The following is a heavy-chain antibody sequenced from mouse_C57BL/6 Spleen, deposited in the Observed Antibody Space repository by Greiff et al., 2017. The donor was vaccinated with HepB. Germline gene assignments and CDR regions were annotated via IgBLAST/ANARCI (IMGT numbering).Heavy chain of an antibody. V-gene: IGHV10-1*01. CDR1: GFSFNTYA. D-gene: IGHD2-2*01. CDR3: VRRGYDGGWFAY. J-gene: IGHJ3*01. CDR2: IRSKSNNYAT. Sequence: DVQLQESGGGLVQPKGSLKLSCAASGFSFNTYAMNWVRQAPGKGLEWVARIRSKSNNYATYYADSVKDRFTISRDDSESMLYLQMNNLKTEDTAMYYCVRRGYDGGWFAYWGQGTLVTVSA.